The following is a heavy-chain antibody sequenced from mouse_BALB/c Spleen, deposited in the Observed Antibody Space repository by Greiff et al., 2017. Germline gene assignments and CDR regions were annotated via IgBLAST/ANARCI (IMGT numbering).Heavy chain of an antibody. CDR3: ARESYRYFDV. CDR1: GFTFSSFG. J-gene: IGHJ1*01. V-gene: IGHV5-17*02. CDR2: ISSGSSTI. Sequence: EVNVVESGGGLVQPGGSRKLSCAASGFTFSSFGMHWVRQAPEKGLEWVAYISSGSSTIYYADTVKGRFTISRDNPKNTLFLQMTSLRSEDTAMYYCARESYRYFDVWGAGTTVTVSS.